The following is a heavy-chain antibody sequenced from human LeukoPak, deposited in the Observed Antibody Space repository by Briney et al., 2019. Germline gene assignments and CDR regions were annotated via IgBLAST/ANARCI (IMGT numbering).Heavy chain of an antibody. V-gene: IGHV3-49*04. CDR3: TRAPGATAHLQDS. CDR1: GFTFNDYA. J-gene: IGHJ5*01. D-gene: IGHD1-26*01. Sequence: PGGSLRLSCVASGFTFNDYAMHWVRQAPGKGLEWVGFIRSKAYGGTIEYAASVKGRFTISRDDSKSIAYLQMNSLKTEDTAVYYCTRAPGATAHLQDSWGQGTLVTVSS. CDR2: IRSKAYGGTI.